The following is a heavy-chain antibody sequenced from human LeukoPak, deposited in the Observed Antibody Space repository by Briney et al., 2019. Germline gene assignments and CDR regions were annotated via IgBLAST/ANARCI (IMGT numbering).Heavy chain of an antibody. CDR2: ISSSSSYI. CDR3: ARALEAAAGTYNDAFDI. D-gene: IGHD6-13*01. V-gene: IGHV3-21*01. J-gene: IGHJ3*02. CDR1: GFTFSSYA. Sequence: PGGSLRLSCAASGFTFSSYAMSWVRQAPGKGLEWVSSISSSSSYIYYADSVKGRFTISRDNAKNSLYLQMNSLRAEDTAVYYCARALEAAAGTYNDAFDIWGQGTMVTVSS.